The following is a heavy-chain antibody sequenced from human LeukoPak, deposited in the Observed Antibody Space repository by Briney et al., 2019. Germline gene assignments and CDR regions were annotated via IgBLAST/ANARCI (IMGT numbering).Heavy chain of an antibody. CDR2: IYTGGNT. CDR1: GGSISGHY. D-gene: IGHD1-26*01. J-gene: IGHJ4*02. V-gene: IGHV4-4*07. CDR3: ARGSWSNYYVY. Sequence: SETLSLTCTVSGGSISGHYWNWIRQPAGKGLEWIGRIYTGGNTNYNPSLKSRVTMSVDTSKTQFSLNLAPVTAADTAVYYCARGSWSNYYVYWGQGTLVTVSS.